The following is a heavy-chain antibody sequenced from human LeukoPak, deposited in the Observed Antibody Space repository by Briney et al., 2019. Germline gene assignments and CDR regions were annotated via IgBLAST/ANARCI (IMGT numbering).Heavy chain of an antibody. Sequence: GSLRLSCATSGITFSSYAMSWVRQAPGKGLEWIGSIYYSGSTYYNPSLKSRVTISVDTSKNQFSLKLSSVTAADTAVYYCASARSDYGDYFDYWGQGTLVTVSS. V-gene: IGHV4-39*01. CDR1: GITFSSYA. J-gene: IGHJ4*02. D-gene: IGHD4-17*01. CDR3: ASARSDYGDYFDY. CDR2: IYYSGST.